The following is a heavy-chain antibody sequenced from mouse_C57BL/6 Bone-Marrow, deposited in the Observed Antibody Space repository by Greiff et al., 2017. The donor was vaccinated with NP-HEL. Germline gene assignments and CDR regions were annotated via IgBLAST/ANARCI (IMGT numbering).Heavy chain of an antibody. Sequence: EVQLQQSGPELVKPGASVKISCKASGYSFTDYNMNWVKQSNGKSLEWIGVINPNYGTTSYNQKFKGKATLTVDQSSSTAYMQLNSLTSEDSAVYYCAREEIFTTVEDWYFDVWGTGTTVTVSS. V-gene: IGHV1-39*01. CDR1: GYSFTDYN. CDR3: AREEIFTTVEDWYFDV. J-gene: IGHJ1*03. D-gene: IGHD1-1*01. CDR2: INPNYGTT.